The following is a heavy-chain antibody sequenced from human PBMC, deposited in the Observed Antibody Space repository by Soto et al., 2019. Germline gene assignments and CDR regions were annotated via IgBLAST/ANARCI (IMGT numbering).Heavy chain of an antibody. Sequence: QVQLVQSGAEVKKPGASVKVSCKASGYTFTGYYMHWVRQAPGQGLEWMGWINPNSGGTNYAQKCQGWVTMTRDTSISTAYMELSRLRSDDTAVYYCARLGASIAAEIFDYWGQGTLVTVSS. V-gene: IGHV1-2*04. J-gene: IGHJ4*02. CDR2: INPNSGGT. D-gene: IGHD6-6*01. CDR1: GYTFTGYY. CDR3: ARLGASIAAEIFDY.